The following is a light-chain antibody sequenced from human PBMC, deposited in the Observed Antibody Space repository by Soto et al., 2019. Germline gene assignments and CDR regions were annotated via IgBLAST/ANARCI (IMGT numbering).Light chain of an antibody. J-gene: IGLJ1*01. CDR1: SSDVGAYNY. CDR3: SSDTSATTYV. V-gene: IGLV2-14*01. CDR2: DVS. Sequence: QSALTQPASVSGSPGQSITISCTGTSSDVGAYNYDSWYQQYPGEAPKVIIYDVSHRPAGVSNRFSGSKSGNTASLTISGLHTQDEADYYCSSDTSATTYVFGTGTQLTVL.